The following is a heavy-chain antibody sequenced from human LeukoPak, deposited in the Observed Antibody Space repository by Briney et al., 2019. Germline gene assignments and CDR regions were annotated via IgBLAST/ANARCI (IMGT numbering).Heavy chain of an antibody. V-gene: IGHV3-30*18. CDR2: ISYDGSNK. D-gene: IGHD3-22*01. CDR1: GFTFSNHG. J-gene: IGHJ4*02. CDR3: ANPVDYHDSSGYYSGIDY. Sequence: PGGSLRLSCAASGFTFSNHGMHWVRHTPGKGLEWVAVISYDGSNKYYAHSVKGRFTISRDNSKNTLYLQMNSLRVEDTAVYYCANPVDYHDSSGYYSGIDYWGQGALVTVSS.